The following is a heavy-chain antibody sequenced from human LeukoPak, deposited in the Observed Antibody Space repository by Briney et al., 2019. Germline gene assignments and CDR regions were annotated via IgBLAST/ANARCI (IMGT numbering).Heavy chain of an antibody. CDR3: ARGYRGYSYGLNWFDP. CDR1: GYTFTGYY. J-gene: IGHJ5*02. Sequence: ASVKVSCKASGYTFTGYYMHWVRQAPGQGLEWMGWINPNSGGTNYAQKFQGRVTMTRDTSISTAYMELSRLRPDDTAVYYCARGYRGYSYGLNWFDPWGQGTLVTVSS. CDR2: INPNSGGT. D-gene: IGHD5-18*01. V-gene: IGHV1-2*02.